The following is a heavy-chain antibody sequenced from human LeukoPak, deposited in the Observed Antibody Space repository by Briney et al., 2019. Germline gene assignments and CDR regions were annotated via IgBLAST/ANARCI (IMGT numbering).Heavy chain of an antibody. Sequence: GGSLRLSCAASGFTFSSYAMHWVRQAPGKGLEYVSAISSNGGSTYYANSVKGRFTISRDNARKSLYLQMNSLRAEDAAIYYCARDSDVHCSGGSCTNFDYWGQGTLVTVSS. D-gene: IGHD2-15*01. CDR3: ARDSDVHCSGGSCTNFDY. CDR2: ISSNGGST. J-gene: IGHJ4*02. V-gene: IGHV3-64*01. CDR1: GFTFSSYA.